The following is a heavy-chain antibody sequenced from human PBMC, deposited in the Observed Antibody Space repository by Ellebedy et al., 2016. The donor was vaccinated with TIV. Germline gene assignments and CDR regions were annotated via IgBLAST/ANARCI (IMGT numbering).Heavy chain of an antibody. D-gene: IGHD1-26*01. Sequence: PGGSLRLSCKGSGYSFTSYWIGWVRQMPGKGLEWMGIISPGDSDARYNPSFEGQVTISADKSVTTAYLRLSSLKTSDTATYYCARHSHYLFYFNGMDVWGQGTTVTVS. CDR1: GYSFTSYW. J-gene: IGHJ6*02. CDR3: ARHSHYLFYFNGMDV. CDR2: ISPGDSDA. V-gene: IGHV5-51*01.